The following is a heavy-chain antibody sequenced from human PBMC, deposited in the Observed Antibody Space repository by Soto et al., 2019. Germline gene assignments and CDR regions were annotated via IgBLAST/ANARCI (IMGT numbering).Heavy chain of an antibody. D-gene: IGHD3-22*01. Sequence: SVKVSCKASGFSFTTSAMQWVRQARGQRLEWIGWIVVGSSNTNYAQKFQERVTITRDMSTSTAYMELSSLRSEDTAVYYCAAGIYDSRGYYRIFDYWGQGTLVTVSS. CDR3: AAGIYDSRGYYRIFDY. CDR1: GFSFTTSA. CDR2: IVVGSSNT. J-gene: IGHJ4*02. V-gene: IGHV1-58*02.